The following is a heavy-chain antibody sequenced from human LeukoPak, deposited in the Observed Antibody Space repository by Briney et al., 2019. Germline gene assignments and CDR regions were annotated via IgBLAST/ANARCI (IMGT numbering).Heavy chain of an antibody. CDR2: ISYDGSNK. D-gene: IGHD3-9*01. V-gene: IGHV3-30*04. Sequence: GGSLRLSCAASGFTFSNYAMHWVRQAPGKGLEWVSVISYDGSNKYYADSVKGRFTISRDNSKNTLYLQMNSLRAEDTAVYYCAKDRSWNNILTGYYIYDFDYWGQGTLVTVSS. CDR1: GFTFSNYA. CDR3: AKDRSWNNILTGYYIYDFDY. J-gene: IGHJ4*02.